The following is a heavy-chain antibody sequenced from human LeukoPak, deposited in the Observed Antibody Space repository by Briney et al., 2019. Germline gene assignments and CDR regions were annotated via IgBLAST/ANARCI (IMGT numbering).Heavy chain of an antibody. CDR1: GGSFSGYY. CDR2: INHSGST. V-gene: IGHV4-34*01. J-gene: IGHJ4*02. CDR3: ARDRPSDSSSWYLGIGY. Sequence: PSETLSHTCAVYGGSFSGYYWSWIRQPPGKGLEWIGEINHSGSTNYNPSLKSRVTISVDTSKNQFSLKLSSVTAADTAVYYCARDRPSDSSSWYLGIGYWGQGTLVTVSS. D-gene: IGHD6-13*01.